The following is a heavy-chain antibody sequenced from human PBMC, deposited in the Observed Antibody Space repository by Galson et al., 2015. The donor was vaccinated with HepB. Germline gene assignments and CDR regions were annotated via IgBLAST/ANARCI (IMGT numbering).Heavy chain of an antibody. CDR3: ARGDLDGYNYYYGMDV. J-gene: IGHJ6*02. CDR1: GFTFSSYS. CDR2: ISSSSSYI. V-gene: IGHV3-21*01. Sequence: SLRLSCAASGFTFSSYSMNWVRQAPGKGLEWVSSISSSSSYIYYADSVKGRFTISRDNAKNSLYLQMNSLRAEDTAVYYCARGDLDGYNYYYGMDVWGQGTTVTVSS. D-gene: IGHD5-24*01.